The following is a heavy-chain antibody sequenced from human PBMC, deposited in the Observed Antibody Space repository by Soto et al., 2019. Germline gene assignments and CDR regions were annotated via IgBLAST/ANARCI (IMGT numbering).Heavy chain of an antibody. CDR2: INSDGSST. CDR1: GFTFSSYW. Sequence: EVQLVESGGGLVQPGGSLRLSCAASGFTFSSYWIHWVRQAPGKGLVWVSRINSDGSSTSYADSVKGRFTISRDNAKNTLYLQMNSMRAEDTAVYYCAREIYGSGSYSSPYYYYGMDVWGQGTTVTVSS. CDR3: AREIYGSGSYSSPYYYYGMDV. J-gene: IGHJ6*02. D-gene: IGHD3-10*01. V-gene: IGHV3-74*01.